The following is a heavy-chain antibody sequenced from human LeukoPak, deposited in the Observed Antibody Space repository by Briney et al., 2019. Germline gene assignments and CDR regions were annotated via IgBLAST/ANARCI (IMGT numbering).Heavy chain of an antibody. CDR1: GGTFSSYA. CDR2: IIPIFGTA. D-gene: IGHD4-17*01. V-gene: IGHV1-69*05. Sequence: SVKVSCKASGGTFSSYAISWVRQAPGQGLEWMGGIIPIFGTANYAQKFQGRVTITTDESTSTAYMELSRLRSEDTAVYYCARGGRIGDYGDDDYYFDYWGQGTLVTVSS. CDR3: ARGGRIGDYGDDDYYFDY. J-gene: IGHJ4*02.